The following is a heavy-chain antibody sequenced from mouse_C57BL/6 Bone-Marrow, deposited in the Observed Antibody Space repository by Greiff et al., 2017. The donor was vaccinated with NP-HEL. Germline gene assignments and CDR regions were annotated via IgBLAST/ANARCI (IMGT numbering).Heavy chain of an antibody. D-gene: IGHD2-2*01. CDR2: IHPNSGST. CDR3: ARGGGYDAWFAY. V-gene: IGHV1-64*01. CDR1: GYTFTSYW. Sequence: QVQLKQPGAELVKPGASVKLSCKASGYTFTSYWMHWVKQRPGQGLEWIGMIHPNSGSTNYNEKFKSKATLTVDKSSSTAYMQLSSLTSEDSAVYYCARGGGYDAWFAYWGQGTLVTVSA. J-gene: IGHJ3*01.